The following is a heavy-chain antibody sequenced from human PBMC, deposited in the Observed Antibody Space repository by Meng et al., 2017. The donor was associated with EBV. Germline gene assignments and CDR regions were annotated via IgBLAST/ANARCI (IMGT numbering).Heavy chain of an antibody. D-gene: IGHD3-22*01. Sequence: QVQLQESGPGLVKPSGXXXXXWXFPGGSISSSNWWSWVRQSPGKGLEWIGEIYHSGSTNYNPSLKSRVTISVDKSKNQFSLKLSSVTAADTAVYYCARDRGGYYDSSGYYADWGQGTLVTVSS. CDR1: GGSISSSNW. J-gene: IGHJ4*02. V-gene: IGHV4-4*02. CDR3: ARDRGGYYDSSGYYAD. CDR2: IYHSGST.